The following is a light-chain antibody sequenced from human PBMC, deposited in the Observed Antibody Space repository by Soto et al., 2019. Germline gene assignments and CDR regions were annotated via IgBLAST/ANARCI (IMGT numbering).Light chain of an antibody. J-gene: IGLJ2*01. CDR1: SGHSNYA. V-gene: IGLV4-69*01. CDR2: LNSDGSH. Sequence: QPVLTQSPSASASLGASVKLTCTLSSGHSNYAIAWHQQQSEKGPRYLMKLNSDGSHSKGDEIPDRFSGSSSGAERYLTISSLQSDDEADYYCQTWGSGIVVFGGGTKLTVL. CDR3: QTWGSGIVV.